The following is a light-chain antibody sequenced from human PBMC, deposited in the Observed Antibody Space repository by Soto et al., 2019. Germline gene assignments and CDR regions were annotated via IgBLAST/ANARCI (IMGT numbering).Light chain of an antibody. CDR1: ESVSSN. CDR3: QQYNNWPPLT. CDR2: GAS. Sequence: EIVMTQSPATLSVSPGERATLSCRASESVSSNLAWYQQRPGQAPMLLIYGASTRATGIPARFSGSGSGTEFTLTISSLQSEDFAIYYCQQYNNWPPLTFGGGTALEIK. V-gene: IGKV3-15*01. J-gene: IGKJ4*01.